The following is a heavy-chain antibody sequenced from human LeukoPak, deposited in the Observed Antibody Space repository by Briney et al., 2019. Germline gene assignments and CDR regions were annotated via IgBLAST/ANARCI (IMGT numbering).Heavy chain of an antibody. V-gene: IGHV4-30-2*01. J-gene: IGHJ6*02. D-gene: IGHD3-10*01. Sequence: PSETLSLTCAVSGGSISSGGYSWSWIRQPPGKGLEWIGYIYHSGSTYYNPSLKSRVTISVDRSKNQFSLKPSSVTAADTAVYYCARGITMVRGVNHGMDVWGQGTTVTVSS. CDR1: GGSISSGGYS. CDR3: ARGITMVRGVNHGMDV. CDR2: IYHSGST.